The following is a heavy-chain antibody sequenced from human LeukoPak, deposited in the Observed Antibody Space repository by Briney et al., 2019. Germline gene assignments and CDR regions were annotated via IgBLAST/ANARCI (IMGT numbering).Heavy chain of an antibody. V-gene: IGHV3-30*02. CDR2: IRYDGSNK. Sequence: GGSLRLSCAASGFTFSSYGMHWVRQAPGKGLEWVAFIRYDGSNKYYADSVKGRFTISRDNSKNTLYLQMNSLRAEDTAVYYCAKDSLMVGRYYFDYWGQGTLVTVSS. CDR1: GFTFSSYG. D-gene: IGHD2-15*01. J-gene: IGHJ4*02. CDR3: AKDSLMVGRYYFDY.